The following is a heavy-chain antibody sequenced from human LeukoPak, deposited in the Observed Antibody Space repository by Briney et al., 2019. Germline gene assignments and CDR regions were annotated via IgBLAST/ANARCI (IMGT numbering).Heavy chain of an antibody. Sequence: PGGSLRLSCAASGFTFSSYSMNWVRQAPGKGLEWVSSISSSSSYIYYADSVKGRFTISRDNSKNTLYLQMNSLRAEDTAVYYCAKDNPVEYYFDYWGQGTLVTVSS. V-gene: IGHV3-21*01. CDR3: AKDNPVEYYFDY. J-gene: IGHJ4*02. D-gene: IGHD1-14*01. CDR1: GFTFSSYS. CDR2: ISSSSSYI.